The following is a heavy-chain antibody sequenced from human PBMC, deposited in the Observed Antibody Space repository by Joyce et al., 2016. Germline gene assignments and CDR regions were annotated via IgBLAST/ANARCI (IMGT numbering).Heavy chain of an antibody. CDR3: ARGPGGGYDRCYYYGMDV. D-gene: IGHD1-26*01. J-gene: IGHJ6*02. CDR2: IKQDGSEK. V-gene: IGHV3-7*01. Sequence: SWVRQGQGKVLEWVANIKQDGSEKYYVDSVKGRFTISRDNAKDSLYLQMNSLRAEDTAVYYCARGPGGGYDRCYYYGMDVWGQGATVAVSS.